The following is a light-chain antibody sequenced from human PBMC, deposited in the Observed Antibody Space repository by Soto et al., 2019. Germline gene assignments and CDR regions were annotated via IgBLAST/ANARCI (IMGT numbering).Light chain of an antibody. CDR2: GAS. Sequence: ELVMTHSQDTLSVSPGERATLSSRAGQSVSNNLAWYQHKPGQAPRLLMYGASTRATGVPARFSGSGSGTEFTLTISSLQSEDFAVYYCQQYSDWPLTFGQATRVEIK. V-gene: IGKV3-15*01. CDR3: QQYSDWPLT. CDR1: QSVSNN. J-gene: IGKJ1*01.